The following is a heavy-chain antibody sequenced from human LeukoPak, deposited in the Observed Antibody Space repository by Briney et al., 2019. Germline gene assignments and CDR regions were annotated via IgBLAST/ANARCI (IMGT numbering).Heavy chain of an antibody. V-gene: IGHV4-39*01. J-gene: IGHJ4*02. Sequence: SETLSLTCTVSGGSISVSSFYWGWIRQPPGKGLEWIGSIYYSGSTYYNPSLKSRVTISVDTSKNQFSLKLSSVTAADTAVYYCARKSIAAAGPFDYWGQGTLVTVSS. CDR2: IYYSGST. D-gene: IGHD6-13*01. CDR1: GGSISVSSFY. CDR3: ARKSIAAAGPFDY.